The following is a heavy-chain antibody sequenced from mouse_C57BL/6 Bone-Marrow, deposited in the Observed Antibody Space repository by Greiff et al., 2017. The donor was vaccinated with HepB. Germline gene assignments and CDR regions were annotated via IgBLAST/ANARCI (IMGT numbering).Heavy chain of an antibody. D-gene: IGHD2-3*01. CDR1: GYTFTDYN. Sequence: VQLQQSGPELVKPGASVKMPCKASGYTFTDYNMHWVKQSHGKSLEWIGYINPNNGGTSYNQKFKGKATLTVNKSSSTAYMELRSLTSEDSAVYYCAREDDGSSYAMDYWGQGTSVTVSS. J-gene: IGHJ4*01. CDR3: AREDDGSSYAMDY. CDR2: INPNNGGT. V-gene: IGHV1-22*01.